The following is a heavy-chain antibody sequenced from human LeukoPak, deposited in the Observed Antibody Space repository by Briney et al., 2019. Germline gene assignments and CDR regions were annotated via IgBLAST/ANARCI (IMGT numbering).Heavy chain of an antibody. Sequence: SETLSLTCAVSGGSLSSSNWWSWVRQPPGKGLEWIGEIYHSGSTNYNPSLKSRVTISVDTSKNQVSLKLSSVTAADTAVYYCARGPRTTVTTWDYYYYGMDVWGQGTTVTVSS. CDR2: IYHSGST. CDR1: GGSLSSSNW. D-gene: IGHD4-17*01. CDR3: ARGPRTTVTTWDYYYYGMDV. V-gene: IGHV4-4*02. J-gene: IGHJ6*02.